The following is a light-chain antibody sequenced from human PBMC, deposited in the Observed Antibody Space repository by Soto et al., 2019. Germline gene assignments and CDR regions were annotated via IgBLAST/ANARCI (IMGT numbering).Light chain of an antibody. CDR2: AVS. V-gene: IGLV2-14*01. CDR1: SSDVGANIF. Sequence: QSVLTQPASVSGSPGQSITISCTGTSSDVGANIFVSWHQQHPGKAPKLMIYAVSSRPSGVAYRFSGSKSGNTASLTISGILAEDEADDYCISYTINNSYVFGTGTKLTVL. J-gene: IGLJ1*01. CDR3: ISYTINNSYV.